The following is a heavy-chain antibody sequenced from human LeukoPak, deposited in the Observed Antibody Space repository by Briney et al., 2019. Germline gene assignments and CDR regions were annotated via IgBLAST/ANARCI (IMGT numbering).Heavy chain of an antibody. V-gene: IGHV4-31*03. D-gene: IGHD6-6*01. Sequence: SENLSLTCTVSGGSISSGGYYWSWIRQHPGKGLECIGYIYYSGSTYYNPSLKMRVTISVDTSKHQFSLKLSSVTAADTAVYYCARRSSSSYYYYMDVWGKGTTVTVSS. CDR1: GGSISSGGYY. CDR2: IYYSGST. J-gene: IGHJ6*03. CDR3: ARRSSSSYYYYMDV.